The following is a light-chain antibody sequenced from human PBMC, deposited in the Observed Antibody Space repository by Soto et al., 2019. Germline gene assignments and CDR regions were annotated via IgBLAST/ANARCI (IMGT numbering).Light chain of an antibody. CDR1: NIGSKS. J-gene: IGLJ2*01. Sequence: SYELTQPPSVSVAPGKTATITCGGNNIGSKSVHWYLQKPGQAPVLVIYYDSDRPSGIPERFSGSNSGNMATLTISRVEAGDEADYYCHVWDSSSDHVVFGGGTQLTFL. CDR2: YDS. V-gene: IGLV3-21*04. CDR3: HVWDSSSDHVV.